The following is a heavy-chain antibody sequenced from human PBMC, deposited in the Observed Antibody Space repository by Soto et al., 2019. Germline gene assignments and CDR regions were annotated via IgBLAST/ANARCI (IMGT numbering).Heavy chain of an antibody. CDR1: GYTFTSYG. D-gene: IGHD6-6*01. J-gene: IGHJ4*02. CDR2: ISAYNGNT. V-gene: IGHV1-18*01. Sequence: ASVKVSCKASGYTFTSYGISWVRQAPGQGLEWMGWISAYNGNTNYAQKLQGRVTMTTDTSTSTAYMELRSLRSDDTAVYYCAREVGSSSSVQDLGYWGQGTLVTAPQ. CDR3: AREVGSSSSVQDLGY.